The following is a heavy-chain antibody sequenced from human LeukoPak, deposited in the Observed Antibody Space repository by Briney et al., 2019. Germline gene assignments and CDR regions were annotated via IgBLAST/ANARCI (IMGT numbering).Heavy chain of an antibody. D-gene: IGHD3-10*01. CDR1: GYTFTGYY. CDR3: ARDSYGSGSYANDY. J-gene: IGHJ4*02. Sequence: ASVKVSCKASGYTFTGYYMHWVRQAPGQGLEWMGWINPNSGGTNYAQKFQGRVTMTRDTSISTAYMELSRLRPDDTAVYYCARDSYGSGSYANDYWGQGTLVTVSS. CDR2: INPNSGGT. V-gene: IGHV1-2*02.